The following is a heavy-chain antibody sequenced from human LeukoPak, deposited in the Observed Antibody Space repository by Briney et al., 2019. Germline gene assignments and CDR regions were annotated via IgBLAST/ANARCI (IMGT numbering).Heavy chain of an antibody. V-gene: IGHV3-30*02. Sequence: GGSLRLSCAVSGFSFRNYGMHWVRQAPGKGLEWVAFMSYDMYRSHKYYGDSVEGRFTISRDNSKNTLYLQMNSLRAEDTAVYYCASHVMWISAAKRGYNWFDPWGQGTLVTVSS. CDR3: ASHVMWISAAKRGYNWFDP. CDR2: MSYDMYRSHK. CDR1: GFSFRNYG. D-gene: IGHD6-13*01. J-gene: IGHJ5*02.